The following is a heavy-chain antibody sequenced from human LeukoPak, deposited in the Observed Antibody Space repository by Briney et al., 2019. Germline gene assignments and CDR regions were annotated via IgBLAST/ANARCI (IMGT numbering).Heavy chain of an antibody. Sequence: PGGSLRLSCAASGFTFRNYWMSWVRQAPGKGLEGVASIKQDGSETYYVDSVKGRCTISRDNAKTSLYLHMNSLRVEDTAVYYCARSASRDRGYWGQGTLVTVSS. J-gene: IGHJ1*01. CDR1: GFTFRNYW. V-gene: IGHV3-7*01. CDR3: ARSASRDRGY. CDR2: IKQDGSET. D-gene: IGHD1-14*01.